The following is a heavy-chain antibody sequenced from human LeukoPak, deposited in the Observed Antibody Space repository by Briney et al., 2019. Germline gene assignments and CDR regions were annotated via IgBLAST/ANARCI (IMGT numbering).Heavy chain of an antibody. V-gene: IGHV3-74*01. J-gene: IGHJ6*03. CDR2: INSDGSST. Sequence: GGSLRLSCAASGFTFSSYWMHWVRQAPGKGLVWVSCINSDGSSTSYADSVKGRFTISRDNSKNSLYLQMNSLRAEDTALYYCAKDTADEYSSSLGDYYYYYYMDVWGKGTTVIVSS. D-gene: IGHD6-6*01. CDR3: AKDTADEYSSSLGDYYYYYYMDV. CDR1: GFTFSSYW.